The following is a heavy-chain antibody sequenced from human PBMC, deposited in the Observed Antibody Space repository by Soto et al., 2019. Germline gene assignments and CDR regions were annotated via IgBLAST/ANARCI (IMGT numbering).Heavy chain of an antibody. CDR1: GGSISSSSYY. Sequence: SETLSLTCTVSGGSISSSSYYWGWIRQPPGKGLEWIGSIYYSGSTYYNPSLKSRVTISVDTSKNQFSLKLSSVTAADTAVYYCARHVDIWPRLEWLLNATPGAFDIWGQGTMVTVSS. D-gene: IGHD3-3*01. V-gene: IGHV4-39*01. CDR2: IYYSGST. CDR3: ARHVDIWPRLEWLLNATPGAFDI. J-gene: IGHJ3*02.